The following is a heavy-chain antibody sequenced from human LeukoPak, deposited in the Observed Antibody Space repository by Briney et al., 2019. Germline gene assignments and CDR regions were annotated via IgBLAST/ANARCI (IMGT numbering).Heavy chain of an antibody. CDR1: GYTFTGYY. J-gene: IGHJ6*03. Sequence: AASVKVSCKASGYTFTGYYMHWVRQAPGQGLEWMGWINPNSGGTNYAQKFQGRVTMTRDTSISTAYMELSRLRSDDTAVYYCARDRKETYYDILTGYSPYYMDVWGKGTTVTVSS. D-gene: IGHD3-9*01. CDR3: ARDRKETYYDILTGYSPYYMDV. V-gene: IGHV1-2*02. CDR2: INPNSGGT.